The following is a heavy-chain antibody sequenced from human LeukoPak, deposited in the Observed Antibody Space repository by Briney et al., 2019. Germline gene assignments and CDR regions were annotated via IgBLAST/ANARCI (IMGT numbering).Heavy chain of an antibody. D-gene: IGHD6-13*01. CDR2: MNPNSGNT. CDR1: GGTFSSYD. CDR3: ARRRHPGTLTNWFDP. Sequence: ASVKVSCKASGGTFSSYDINWVRQATGQGLEWMGWMNPNSGNTGYAQKFQGRVTMTRNTSISTAYMELSSLRSEDTAVYYCARRRHPGTLTNWFDPWGQGTLVTVSS. V-gene: IGHV1-8*02. J-gene: IGHJ5*02.